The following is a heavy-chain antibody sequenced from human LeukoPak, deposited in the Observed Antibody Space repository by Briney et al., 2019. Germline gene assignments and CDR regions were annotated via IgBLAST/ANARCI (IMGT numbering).Heavy chain of an antibody. J-gene: IGHJ3*02. CDR2: IYYSGST. Sequence: SETLSLTCTVSGGSISSYYWSWIRQPPGKGLEWIGYIYYSGSTNYNPSLKSRVTISVDTSKNQFSLKLSSVTAADTAVYYCARDAYSSPRGAFDIWGQGTMVTVSS. D-gene: IGHD3-22*01. CDR3: ARDAYSSPRGAFDI. CDR1: GGSISSYY. V-gene: IGHV4-59*01.